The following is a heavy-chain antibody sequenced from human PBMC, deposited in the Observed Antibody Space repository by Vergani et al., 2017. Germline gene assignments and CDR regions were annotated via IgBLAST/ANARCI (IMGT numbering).Heavy chain of an antibody. CDR1: GSTFSNYY. V-gene: IGHV1-46*03. D-gene: IGHD3-9*01. Sequence: QVQVVQSGAEVKKSGASVKFSCKTSGSTFSNYYMHWVRQPPGQGLEWMGIINPSGGHTNYAHKFQGRVTMTRKTTTRTIYMEMSSLRSEDTAIYYCGRGDYGILNGYRYWGQGTMVTVSA. J-gene: IGHJ4*02. CDR3: GRGDYGILNGYRY. CDR2: INPSGGHT.